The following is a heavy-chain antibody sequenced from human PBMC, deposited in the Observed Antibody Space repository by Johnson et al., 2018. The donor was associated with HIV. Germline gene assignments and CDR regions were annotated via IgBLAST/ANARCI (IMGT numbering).Heavy chain of an antibody. CDR3: AKRGSTMIGGAGAFDI. Sequence: VQLVESGGGLVQPGRSLRLSCAASGFTFDDYAMYWVRQGPGKGLEWVSGISWNSGSIGYADSVKGRFTISRDNAKNSLYLQMNSLRAEDTAFYYCAKRGSTMIGGAGAFDIWGQGTMVTVSP. V-gene: IGHV3-9*01. J-gene: IGHJ3*02. D-gene: IGHD3-22*01. CDR2: ISWNSGSI. CDR1: GFTFDDYA.